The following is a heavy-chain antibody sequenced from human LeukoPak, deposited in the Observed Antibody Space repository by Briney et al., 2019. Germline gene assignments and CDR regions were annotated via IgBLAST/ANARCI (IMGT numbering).Heavy chain of an antibody. CDR3: ARMTITKRAMDV. CDR1: GDSIKSGHSY. Sequence: PSETLSLTCSVSGDSIKSGHSYWGWIRQSPWKGLEWIGSVYYIGSPYYNPSLNSGRVTIFVDTSKNQFSLKLASVTAEDTAVYYCARMTITKRAMDVWGQGTTVTVSS. CDR2: VYYIGSP. J-gene: IGHJ6*02. D-gene: IGHD5-24*01. V-gene: IGHV4-39*01.